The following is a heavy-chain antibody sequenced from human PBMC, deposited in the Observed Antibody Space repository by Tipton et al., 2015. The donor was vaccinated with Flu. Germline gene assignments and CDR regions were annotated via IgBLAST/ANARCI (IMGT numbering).Heavy chain of an antibody. V-gene: IGHV1-8*01. CDR2: MNLKTGNT. CDR1: GYTFTRYD. CDR3: ARVDPDIVVVSAAMRGFYYYGLDV. D-gene: IGHD2-2*01. J-gene: IGHJ6*02. Sequence: QLVQSGAEVKKPGASVKVSCEAPGYTFTRYDINWVRQAPGQGLEWMGWMNLKTGNTGYAQKFQGRVTMTRQTSIRTAYMELSSLRSEDTAVYYCARVDPDIVVVSAAMRGFYYYGLDVWGQGTTVTVSS.